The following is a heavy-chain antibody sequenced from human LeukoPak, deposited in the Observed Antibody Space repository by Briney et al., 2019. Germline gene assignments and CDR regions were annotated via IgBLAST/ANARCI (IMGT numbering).Heavy chain of an antibody. V-gene: IGHV4-34*01. CDR3: ARTTVTKFDAFDY. CDR1: GGSFSGYY. D-gene: IGHD4-17*01. CDR2: INHSGST. J-gene: IGHJ4*02. Sequence: PSETLSLTCAVYGGSFSGYYWSWIRQPPGKGLEWIGEINHSGSTNYNPSLKSRVTISVDTSKNQFSLKRGSVTAADTAVYYCARTTVTKFDAFDYWGQGTLVTVSS.